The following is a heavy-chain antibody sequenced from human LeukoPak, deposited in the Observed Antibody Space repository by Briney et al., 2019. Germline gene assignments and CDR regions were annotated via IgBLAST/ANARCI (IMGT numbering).Heavy chain of an antibody. D-gene: IGHD3-10*01. CDR3: ARDLEGYHYGSGNYPQ. J-gene: IGHJ4*02. Sequence: ASVKVSCKASGYTFTGYYIHWVRQAPGQGLEWMGLINPNSGATNYAQKFQGRITMTRDTSISTAYMELSSLTSDDTAVYYCARDLEGYHYGSGNYPQWGQGTLVTVSS. CDR2: INPNSGAT. V-gene: IGHV1-2*02. CDR1: GYTFTGYY.